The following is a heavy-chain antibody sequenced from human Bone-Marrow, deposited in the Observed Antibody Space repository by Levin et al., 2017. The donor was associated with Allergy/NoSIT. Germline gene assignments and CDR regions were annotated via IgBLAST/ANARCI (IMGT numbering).Heavy chain of an antibody. CDR3: VKDRPILVDTAMVGDAFDI. Sequence: GGSLRLSCSASGFTFSSYAMHWVRQAPGKGLEYVSAISSNGGSTYYADSVKGRFTISRDNSKNTLYLQMSSLRAEDTAVYYCVKDRPILVDTAMVGDAFDIWGQGTMVTVSS. D-gene: IGHD5-18*01. CDR1: GFTFSSYA. J-gene: IGHJ3*02. CDR2: ISSNGGST. V-gene: IGHV3-64D*06.